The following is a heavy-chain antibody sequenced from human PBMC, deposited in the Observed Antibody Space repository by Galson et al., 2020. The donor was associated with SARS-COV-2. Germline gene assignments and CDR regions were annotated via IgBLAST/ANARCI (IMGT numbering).Heavy chain of an antibody. Sequence: QAGGSLRLSCAASGFTVSSNYMSWVRQSPGKGLEWVSVIYSGGSTYYADSVKGRFTISRDNSKNTLYLQMNSLRAEDTAVYYCAREVGAVIDYWGQGTLVTVSS. CDR2: IYSGGST. D-gene: IGHD1-26*01. J-gene: IGHJ4*02. CDR1: GFTVSSNY. V-gene: IGHV3-53*01. CDR3: AREVGAVIDY.